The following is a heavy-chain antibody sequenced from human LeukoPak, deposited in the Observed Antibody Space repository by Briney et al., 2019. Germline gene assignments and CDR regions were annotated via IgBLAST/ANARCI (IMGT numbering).Heavy chain of an antibody. V-gene: IGHV3-21*01. CDR2: ISSSSSYI. J-gene: IGHJ6*03. D-gene: IGHD6-6*01. CDR1: GFTFSSYS. CDR3: AREGISSSSDYYYYYMDV. Sequence: GGSLRLSCAASGFTFSSYSMNWVRQAPGKGLEWVSSISSSSSYIYYADSVKGRFTISRDNAKNSLYLQMNSLRAEDTAVYYCAREGISSSSDYYYYYMDVWGKGTTVTVSS.